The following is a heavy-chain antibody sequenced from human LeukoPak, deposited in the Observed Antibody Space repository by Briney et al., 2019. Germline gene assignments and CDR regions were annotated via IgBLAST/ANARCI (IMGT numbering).Heavy chain of an antibody. V-gene: IGHV3-30*02. J-gene: IGHJ4*02. CDR2: IRYDGSNK. D-gene: IGHD3-10*01. Sequence: PGGSLRLSCAASGFTFSSYGMHWVRQAPGKGLEWVAFIRYDGSNKYYADSVKGRFTISRDNSKNTLYLQMNSLRAEDTAVYYCAKRGSGSYSSGYVDYWGQGTLVTVSS. CDR1: GFTFSSYG. CDR3: AKRGSGSYSSGYVDY.